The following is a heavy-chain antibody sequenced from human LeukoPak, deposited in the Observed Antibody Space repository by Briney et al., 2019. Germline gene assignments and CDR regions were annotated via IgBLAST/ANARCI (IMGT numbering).Heavy chain of an antibody. Sequence: GGSLRLSCAASGFTFSNAWMSWVRQAPGKGLEWVGRIKSKTDGGTTDYAAPVKGRFTISRDDSKNTLYLQMNSLKTEDTAVYYCTTGFSSSWYRRDYWGQGTLVTVSS. CDR1: GFTFSNAW. CDR3: TTGFSSSWYRRDY. D-gene: IGHD6-13*01. J-gene: IGHJ4*02. V-gene: IGHV3-15*01. CDR2: IKSKTDGGTT.